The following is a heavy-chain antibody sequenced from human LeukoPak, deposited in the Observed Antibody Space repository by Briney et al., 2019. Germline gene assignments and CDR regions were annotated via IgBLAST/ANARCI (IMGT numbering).Heavy chain of an antibody. J-gene: IGHJ6*02. CDR2: IYYSGST. Sequence: PSETLSLTCTVSGGSISSYYWSWIRQPPGKGLEWIGYIYYSGSTNYNPSLKSRVTISVDTSKNQFSLKLSPVTAADTAVYYCARSGITIFGVVIAQYGMDVWGQGTTVTVSS. CDR1: GGSISSYY. D-gene: IGHD3-3*01. CDR3: ARSGITIFGVVIAQYGMDV. V-gene: IGHV4-59*01.